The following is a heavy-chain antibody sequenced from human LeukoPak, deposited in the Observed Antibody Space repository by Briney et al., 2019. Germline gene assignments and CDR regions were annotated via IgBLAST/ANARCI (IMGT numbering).Heavy chain of an antibody. J-gene: IGHJ6*02. Sequence: GGPRNLSCQPSGLPFITYWITGVPRAQGKGREGLAKLSQEGSEKYYVDSVKGRFTISRDNAKNSLYLQMNSLRAEDTAVYYCAREEQQLVRGYYYYGMDVWGQGTTVTVSS. CDR2: LSQEGSEK. CDR3: AREEQQLVRGYYYYGMDV. CDR1: GLPFITYW. V-gene: IGHV3-7*03. D-gene: IGHD6-13*01.